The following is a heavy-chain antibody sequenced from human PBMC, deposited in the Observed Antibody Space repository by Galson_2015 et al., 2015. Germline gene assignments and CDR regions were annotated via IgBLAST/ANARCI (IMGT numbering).Heavy chain of an antibody. Sequence: SLRLSCAASGFTFSSYDMNWVRQAPGKGLEWVSYISSSGSTIYYADSVKGRFTISRDNAKNSLYLQMNSLRAEDTAVYYCARAFFTSIVVVPAAIGWFDPWGQGTLVTVSS. CDR1: GFTFSSYD. CDR3: ARAFFTSIVVVPAAIGWFDP. J-gene: IGHJ5*02. CDR2: ISSSGSTI. V-gene: IGHV3-48*03. D-gene: IGHD2-2*01.